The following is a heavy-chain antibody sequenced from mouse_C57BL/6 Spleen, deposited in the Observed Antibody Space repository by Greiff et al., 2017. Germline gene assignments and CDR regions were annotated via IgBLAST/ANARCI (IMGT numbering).Heavy chain of an antibody. CDR1: GYTFTSYW. V-gene: IGHV1-61*01. CDR2: IYPSDSET. CDR3: ARDYSHSIDY. J-gene: IGHJ4*01. D-gene: IGHD2-12*01. Sequence: VQLQQPGAELVRPGSSVKLSCKASGYTFTSYWMDWVKQRPGQGLEWIGNIYPSDSETHYNQKFKDKATLTVDKSSSTAYMQLSSLTSEDSAVYYCARDYSHSIDYWGQGTSVTVSS.